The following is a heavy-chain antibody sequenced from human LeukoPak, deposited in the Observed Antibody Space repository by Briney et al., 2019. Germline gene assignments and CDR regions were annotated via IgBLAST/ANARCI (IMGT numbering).Heavy chain of an antibody. Sequence: SETLSLTCIVSGGSISSHYWTWIRQPPGKGLEYIGYIYYSGNTNYNPSLKSRVTISVDRSKNQFSLKLTSVTAEDTAVYYCARINSGWYFDYWGQETLVTVSS. D-gene: IGHD6-19*01. CDR2: IYYSGNT. CDR3: ARINSGWYFDY. J-gene: IGHJ4*02. V-gene: IGHV4-59*11. CDR1: GGSISSHY.